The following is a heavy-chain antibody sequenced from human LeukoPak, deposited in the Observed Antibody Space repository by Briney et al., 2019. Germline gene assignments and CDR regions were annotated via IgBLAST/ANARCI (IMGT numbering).Heavy chain of an antibody. J-gene: IGHJ4*02. CDR3: ARGIAAAGPFDY. V-gene: IGHV4-59*01. CDR2: IYYSGST. CDR1: GGSICSYY. D-gene: IGHD6-13*01. Sequence: SETLSLTCTVSGGSICSYYWSWIRQPPGKGLEWIGYIYYSGSTNYNPSLKSRVTISVDTSKNQFSLKLSSVTAADTAVYYCARGIAAAGPFDYWGQGTLVTVSS.